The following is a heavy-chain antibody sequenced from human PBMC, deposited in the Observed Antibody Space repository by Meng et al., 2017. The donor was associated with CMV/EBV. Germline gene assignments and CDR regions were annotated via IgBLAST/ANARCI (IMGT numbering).Heavy chain of an antibody. CDR3: ARERVVVPAASYGRWFDP. V-gene: IGHV1-69*05. J-gene: IGHJ5*02. D-gene: IGHD2-2*01. CDR1: GGTFSSYA. CDR2: IIPIFGTA. Sequence: SVKVSCKASGGTFSSYAISWVRQAPGQGLEWMGGIIPIFGTANYAQKFQGRVTITTDESTSTAYMELSSPRSEDTAVYYCARERVVVPAASYGRWFDPWGQGTLVTVSS.